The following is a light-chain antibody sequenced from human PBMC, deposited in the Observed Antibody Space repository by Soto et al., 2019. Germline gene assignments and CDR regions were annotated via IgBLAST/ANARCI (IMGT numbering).Light chain of an antibody. Sequence: DIQMTQSPSSLSAAIGDRVTITCQASQNITNNLSWYQQKPGKAPELLIYAASTLQSGVPSRFSGSGSGTDFTLTISCLQSEDFATYYCQQYYSFPYTFGQGTKVDIK. CDR3: QQYYSFPYT. CDR2: AAS. J-gene: IGKJ2*01. V-gene: IGKV1-39*01. CDR1: QNITNN.